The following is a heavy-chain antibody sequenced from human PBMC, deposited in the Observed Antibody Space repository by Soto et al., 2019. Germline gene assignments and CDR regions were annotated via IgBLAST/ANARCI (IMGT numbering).Heavy chain of an antibody. J-gene: IGHJ3*02. CDR2: IYYSGTS. D-gene: IGHD2-21*02. CDR3: ASTHIVVVTDAFDI. V-gene: IGHV4-59*01. Sequence: TSETLSLTCTVSAGSISSYYWSWVRQPPGKGLEWIGYIYYSGTSNYNPTLKSRVTISVDTSKNQFSLKLSSVTAADTAVYYCASTHIVVVTDAFDIWGQGTMVTVSS. CDR1: AGSISSYY.